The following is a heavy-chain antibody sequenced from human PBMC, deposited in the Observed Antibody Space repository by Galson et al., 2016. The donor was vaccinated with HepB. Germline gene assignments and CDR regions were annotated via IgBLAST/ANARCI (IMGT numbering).Heavy chain of an antibody. V-gene: IGHV5-10-1*01. CDR1: GYNFTSHW. CDR3: ARHRSPRFYFASGTNNWFDP. Sequence: QSGAEVKKPGESLRISCKGSGYNFTSHWISWVRQMPGKGLEWMGKIDPSDSYTNYSPSFQGNVTISTDKSTNTAYLQWSGLKASDTAMYYCARHRSPRFYFASGTNNWFDPWGQGTLVTVSS. J-gene: IGHJ5*02. D-gene: IGHD3-10*01. CDR2: IDPSDSYT.